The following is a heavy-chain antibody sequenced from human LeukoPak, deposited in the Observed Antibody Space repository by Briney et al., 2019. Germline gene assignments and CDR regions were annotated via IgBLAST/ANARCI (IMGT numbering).Heavy chain of an antibody. D-gene: IGHD1-26*01. CDR3: ARAVLRVGTLTPGY. V-gene: IGHV1-2*02. CDR1: GYTFTSYD. J-gene: IGHJ4*02. CDR2: INPNSAGT. Sequence: ASLKASCKASGYTFTSYDINWVRQSPGHRLECLGWINPNSAGTNYTQKSQGRVTMTRDTSISTAYMELSRLRSDDTAVYYCARAVLRVGTLTPGYWGQGTLVTVSS.